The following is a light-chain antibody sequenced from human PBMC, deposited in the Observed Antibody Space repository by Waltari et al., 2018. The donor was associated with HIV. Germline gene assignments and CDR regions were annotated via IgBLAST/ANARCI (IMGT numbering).Light chain of an antibody. J-gene: IGLJ2*01. CDR3: SSYGGSDNRVV. CDR1: SSEVGGYKF. Sequence: QSALTQPPSTSGSPGQSVTISCTGTSSEVGGYKFVSGYHKTPRKAPKFIIYEVNKLPSGVPSRFSGSKSGNTASLTVSGLQAEDEADYYCSSYGGSDNRVVFGGGTKLTVL. CDR2: EVN. V-gene: IGLV2-8*01.